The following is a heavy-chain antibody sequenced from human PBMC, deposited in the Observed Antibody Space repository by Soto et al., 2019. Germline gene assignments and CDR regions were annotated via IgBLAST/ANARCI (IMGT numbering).Heavy chain of an antibody. CDR2: IYYSGST. Sequence: QVQLQESGPGLVKPSQTLSLTCTVSGGSISSGDYYWSWIRQPPGKGLEWIGYIYYSGSTYYNPSLKSRVTISVDTSKNQFSLKLSSVTAADTAVYYWARGISTIFGVVTASHFDYWGQGTLVTVSS. CDR3: ARGISTIFGVVTASHFDY. J-gene: IGHJ4*02. CDR1: GGSISSGDYY. D-gene: IGHD3-3*01. V-gene: IGHV4-30-4*01.